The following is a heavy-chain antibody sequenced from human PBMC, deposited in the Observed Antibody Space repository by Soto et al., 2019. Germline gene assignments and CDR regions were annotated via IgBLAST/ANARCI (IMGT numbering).Heavy chain of an antibody. Sequence: QVQLLQSGAEEKKPGASVNVSCKTSGYIFTNSGITWVRQAPGQGLEWMGWISTYNGNTNYAEKIKGRGTMTTDTSTRTAYLELSSLTADDTDVYACATDHAKFVTDSYHYYGMDVWGQGTTVTVSS. CDR1: GYIFTNSG. CDR2: ISTYNGNT. CDR3: ATDHAKFVTDSYHYYGMDV. D-gene: IGHD2-21*01. J-gene: IGHJ6*02. V-gene: IGHV1-18*01.